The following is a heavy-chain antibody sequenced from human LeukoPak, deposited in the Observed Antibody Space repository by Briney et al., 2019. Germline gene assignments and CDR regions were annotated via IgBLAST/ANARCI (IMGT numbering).Heavy chain of an antibody. V-gene: IGHV1-2*02. CDR1: GYTFTVYY. J-gene: IGHJ6*02. Sequence: ASVKVSCKASGYTFTVYYMQWVRQAPGQGREWMGWINPNSGGTNYAQKFQGSVTMTSDTYISTAYMELSRLRSDDTAVYFCARDHCVSSGCYEDYYYGMDVWGRGTTVTVSS. D-gene: IGHD6-25*01. CDR3: ARDHCVSSGCYEDYYYGMDV. CDR2: INPNSGGT.